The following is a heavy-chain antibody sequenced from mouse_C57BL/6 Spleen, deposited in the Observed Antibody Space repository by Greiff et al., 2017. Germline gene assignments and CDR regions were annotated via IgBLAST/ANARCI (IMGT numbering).Heavy chain of an antibody. CDR3: ARGLPRYYLDD. J-gene: IGHJ2*01. V-gene: IGHV3-6*01. CDR2: ITYDGSN. Sequence: ESGPGLVKPSQSLSLSCSASGYSITSGYYWYWIRQLPRNILEWWGFITYDGSNNYNPSLKNRISITRDTSKNQFFLKLNSVTTEDTATYYCARGLPRYYLDDWGKGTTLTVSS. CDR1: GYSITSGYY. D-gene: IGHD1-1*01.